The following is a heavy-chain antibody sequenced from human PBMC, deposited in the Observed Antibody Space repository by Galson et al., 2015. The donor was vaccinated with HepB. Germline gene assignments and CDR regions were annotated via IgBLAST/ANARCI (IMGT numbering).Heavy chain of an antibody. CDR2: IKKKKDGGTA. Sequence: SLRLSCAASGFTFSNVWMNWVRQAPGKGLEWVGRIKKKKDGGTADYAAPVKGRFTISRDDSENTVYLQMNSLKTEDTAVYYCGTVGEVSAPRGFPHWGQGTLATVSS. D-gene: IGHD1-26*01. CDR1: GFTFSNVW. J-gene: IGHJ1*01. CDR3: GTVGEVSAPRGFPH. V-gene: IGHV3-15*07.